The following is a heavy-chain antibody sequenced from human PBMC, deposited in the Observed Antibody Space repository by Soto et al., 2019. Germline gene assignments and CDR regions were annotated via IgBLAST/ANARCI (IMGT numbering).Heavy chain of an antibody. CDR3: ARAHRGNWGYGY. CDR2: INHSGST. V-gene: IGHV4-34*01. J-gene: IGHJ4*02. CDR1: GGSFSGYY. D-gene: IGHD7-27*01. Sequence: SETLSLTCAVYGGSFSGYYWSWIRQPPGKGLEWIGEINHSGSTNYNPSLKSRVTISVDTSKNQFSLKLSSVTAADTAVYYCARAHRGNWGYGYWGQGTLVTVSS.